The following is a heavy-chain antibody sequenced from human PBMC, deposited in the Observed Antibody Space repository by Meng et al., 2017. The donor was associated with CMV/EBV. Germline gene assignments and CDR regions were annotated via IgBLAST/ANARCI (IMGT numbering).Heavy chain of an antibody. CDR2: INHSGST. D-gene: IGHD2-2*01. Sequence: GSFRGYYWRWIRPPPGKGLEWIGEINHSGSTNYNPSLKSRVTISVDTSKNQFSLKLSSVTAADTAVYYCARGVGYCSSTSCYPRFDPWGQGTLVTVSS. CDR3: ARGVGYCSSTSCYPRFDP. V-gene: IGHV4-34*01. CDR1: GSFRGYY. J-gene: IGHJ5*02.